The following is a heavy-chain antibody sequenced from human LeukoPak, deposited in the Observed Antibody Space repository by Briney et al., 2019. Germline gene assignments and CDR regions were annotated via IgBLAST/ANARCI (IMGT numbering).Heavy chain of an antibody. CDR2: IYHSGST. D-gene: IGHD6-13*01. V-gene: IGHV4-30-2*01. CDR1: GGSISSGGYS. Sequence: PSQTLSLTCAVSGGSISSGGYSWSWIRQPPGKGLEWIGYIYHSGSTYYNPSPKSRVTISVDRSKNQFSLKLSSVTAADTVVYYCARAYSSSWYTIDYWGQGTLVTVSS. CDR3: ARAYSSSWYTIDY. J-gene: IGHJ4*02.